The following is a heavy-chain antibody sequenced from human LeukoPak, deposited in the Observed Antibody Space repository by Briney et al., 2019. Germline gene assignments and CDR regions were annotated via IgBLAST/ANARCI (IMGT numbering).Heavy chain of an antibody. CDR3: AKGSSSSTVDY. V-gene: IGHV3-30*02. CDR1: GFTFSSYG. Sequence: QPRGSPSLSCAASGFTFSSYGMHWVCQAPGKGLEWVAVIWYDGSNKYYADSVKGRFTISRDNSKNTLYLQMNSLRAEDTAVYYCAKGSSSSTVDYWGHGNLVAVSS. D-gene: IGHD2-2*01. J-gene: IGHJ4*01. CDR2: IWYDGSNK.